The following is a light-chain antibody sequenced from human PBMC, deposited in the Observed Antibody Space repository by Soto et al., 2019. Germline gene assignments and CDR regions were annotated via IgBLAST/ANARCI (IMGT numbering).Light chain of an antibody. Sequence: SALTQPASVSGSPGQSITISCTGTSSDVGYYNYVSWFQQHPGKAPKLMISEVVNRPSGVSIRFSGSKSGDTASLTITGLQAEDEADYYCSSYAAGSIYVFGTGTKV. J-gene: IGLJ1*01. CDR3: SSYAAGSIYV. CDR1: SSDVGYYNY. V-gene: IGLV2-14*01. CDR2: EVV.